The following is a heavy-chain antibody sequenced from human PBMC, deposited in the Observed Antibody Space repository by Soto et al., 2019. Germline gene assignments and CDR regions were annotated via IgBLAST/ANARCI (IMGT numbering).Heavy chain of an antibody. J-gene: IGHJ4*02. V-gene: IGHV3-11*05. CDR2: ISSSGSST. CDR3: TKDARPDGFWDFDY. D-gene: IGHD5-12*01. CDR1: GFTFSDYY. Sequence: PGGSLRLSCAASGFTFSDYYMSWIRQAPGKGLQWVSYISSSGSSTKYADSVKGRFTISRDNSKNTLYLQMNGLRAEDTAVYYCTKDARPDGFWDFDYWGQGTLVTVSS.